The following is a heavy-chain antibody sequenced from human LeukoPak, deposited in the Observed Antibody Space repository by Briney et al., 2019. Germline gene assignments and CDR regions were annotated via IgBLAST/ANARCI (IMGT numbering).Heavy chain of an antibody. J-gene: IGHJ5*02. V-gene: IGHV1-18*01. CDR1: GYTFTSYG. CDR3: ARAFGVLGGLNWFDP. D-gene: IGHD3-10*01. CDR2: ISAYNGNT. Sequence: GASVKISCKASGYTFTSYGISWVRQAPGQGLEWMGWISAYNGNTNYAQKLQGRVTMTTETSTSTAYMELRSLRSDDTAVYYCARAFGVLGGLNWFDPWGRGTLVTVPS.